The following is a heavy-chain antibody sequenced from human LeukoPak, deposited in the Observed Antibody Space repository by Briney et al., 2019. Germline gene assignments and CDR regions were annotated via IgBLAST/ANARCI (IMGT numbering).Heavy chain of an antibody. D-gene: IGHD3-10*01. J-gene: IGHJ6*03. Sequence: PGGSLRLSCAASGFTFSSYEMNWVRQAPGKGLEWVSYISSSGSTIYYADSVKGRFTISRDNAKNSLYLQMNSLRAEDTAVYYCARGYGSGYSYYYYYMDVWGKGTTVTISS. CDR1: GFTFSSYE. V-gene: IGHV3-48*03. CDR2: ISSSGSTI. CDR3: ARGYGSGYSYYYYYMDV.